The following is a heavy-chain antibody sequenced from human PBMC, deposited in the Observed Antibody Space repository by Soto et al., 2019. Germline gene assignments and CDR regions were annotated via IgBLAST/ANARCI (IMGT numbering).Heavy chain of an antibody. Sequence: EVQLVESGGGLVQPGRSLRLSCAASGFTFDDYAMHWVRQAPGKGLEWVSGISWNSGSIGYADSVKGRFTISRDNAKNSLYLQMNSLRAEDTASYYCAKVSGVFGVGLYYFDYWGQGTLVTVSS. D-gene: IGHD3-3*01. CDR3: AKVSGVFGVGLYYFDY. J-gene: IGHJ4*02. CDR2: ISWNSGSI. CDR1: GFTFDDYA. V-gene: IGHV3-9*01.